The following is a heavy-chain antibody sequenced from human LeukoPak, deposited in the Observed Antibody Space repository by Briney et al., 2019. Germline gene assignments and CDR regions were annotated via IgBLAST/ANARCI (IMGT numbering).Heavy chain of an antibody. V-gene: IGHV3-11*06. Sequence: ESGGSLRLSCAASGFTFSDYYMSWIRQAPGKGLEWVSYISSSSSYTNYADSVKGRFTISRDNAKNSLYLQMNSLRAEDTAVYYCARVDTGSLAKSFDYWGQGTLVTVSS. D-gene: IGHD5-18*01. CDR2: ISSSSSYT. J-gene: IGHJ4*02. CDR1: GFTFSDYY. CDR3: ARVDTGSLAKSFDY.